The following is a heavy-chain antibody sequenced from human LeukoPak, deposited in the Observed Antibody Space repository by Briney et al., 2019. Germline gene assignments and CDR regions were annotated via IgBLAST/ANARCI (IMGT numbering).Heavy chain of an antibody. CDR1: GGSISSSPYY. V-gene: IGHV4-39*07. CDR3: ARRSGSYSY. Sequence: SETLSLTCTVSGGSISSSPYYWGWIRQPPGKGLEWIGSIYYSGTTHYSPSLESRVTISVDTSKNQFSLKLASVTAADTAVYYCARRSGSYSYWGQGTLVTVSS. D-gene: IGHD1-26*01. CDR2: IYYSGTT. J-gene: IGHJ4*02.